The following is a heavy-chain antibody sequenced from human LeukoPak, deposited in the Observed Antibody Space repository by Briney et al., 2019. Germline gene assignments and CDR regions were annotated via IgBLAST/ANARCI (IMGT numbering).Heavy chain of an antibody. CDR1: GGSISSYY. J-gene: IGHJ4*02. CDR3: ARHSVEMAGTWDY. CDR2: IYYSGST. D-gene: IGHD5-24*01. Sequence: PSETLSLTCTVSGGSISSYYWSWIRQPPGKGLAWIGYIYYSGSTNYNPSLKSRVTISVDTSKNQFSLKLSSVTAADTAVYYCARHSVEMAGTWDYWGQGTLVTVSS. V-gene: IGHV4-59*08.